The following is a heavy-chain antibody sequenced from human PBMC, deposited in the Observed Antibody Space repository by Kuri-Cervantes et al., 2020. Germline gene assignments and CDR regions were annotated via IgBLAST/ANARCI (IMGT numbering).Heavy chain of an antibody. CDR3: ARGLAYCGGDCYSLSPFDY. CDR2: ISSNGGST. D-gene: IGHD2-21*02. J-gene: IGHJ4*02. V-gene: IGHV3-64*02. Sequence: GESLKISCAASGFTFSSYGMHWVRQAPGKGLEYVSAISSNGGSTYYADSVKGRFTISRDNAKNSLYLQMNSLRAEDTAVYYCARGLAYCGGDCYSLSPFDYWGQGTLVTVSS. CDR1: GFTFSSYG.